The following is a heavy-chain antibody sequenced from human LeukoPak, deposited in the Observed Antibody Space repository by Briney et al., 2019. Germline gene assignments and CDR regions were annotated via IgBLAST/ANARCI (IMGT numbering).Heavy chain of an antibody. CDR2: INPNSGGT. J-gene: IGHJ3*02. CDR3: ASRTRPDVGAFDI. Sequence: ASVKVSCKASGYTFTGYYMHWVRQAPGQGLEWMGWINPNSGGTNYAQKFQGRVTMTRDTSISTAYMELSRLRSEDTAVYYCASRTRPDVGAFDIWGQGTMVTVSS. D-gene: IGHD6-6*01. V-gene: IGHV1-2*02. CDR1: GYTFTGYY.